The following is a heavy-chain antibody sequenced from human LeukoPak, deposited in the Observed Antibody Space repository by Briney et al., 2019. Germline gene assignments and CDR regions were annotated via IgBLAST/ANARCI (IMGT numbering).Heavy chain of an antibody. J-gene: IGHJ5*02. Sequence: SETLSLPCTVSGGPISRRHYYWPSIRQPPRNALHWIASIYYSGTTHHNPSLKSRVTMSVDTSKNQFSLKLSSVTAADTAVYYCARVNTQGVPSPWGQGILVTVSS. CDR2: IYYSGTT. CDR3: ARVNTQGVPSP. V-gene: IGHV4-39*01. CDR1: GGPISRRHYY. D-gene: IGHD3-16*01.